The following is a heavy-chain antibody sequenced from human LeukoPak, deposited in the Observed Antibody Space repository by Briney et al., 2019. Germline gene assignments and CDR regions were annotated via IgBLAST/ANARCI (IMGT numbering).Heavy chain of an antibody. CDR1: GGSFSGYY. V-gene: IGHV4-34*01. J-gene: IGHJ5*02. CDR2: INHSGST. D-gene: IGHD2-2*01. CDR3: VRGERGSSTT. Sequence: SETLSLTCAVYGGSFSGYYWSWIRQPPGKGLEWIGEINHSGSTNYNPSLKSRVTISVDTSKNQFSLKLSSVTAADTAVYYCVRGERGSSTTWGQGTLVTVSS.